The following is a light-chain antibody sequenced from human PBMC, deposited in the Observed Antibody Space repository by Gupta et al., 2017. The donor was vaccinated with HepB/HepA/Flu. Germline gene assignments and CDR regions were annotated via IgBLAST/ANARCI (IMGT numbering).Light chain of an antibody. CDR2: GNI. CDR3: QSYDSSVSSNV. CDR1: SSNIGAGYD. J-gene: IGLJ1*01. Sequence: QSVLTQPPSVSGAPGQRVTISCTGSSSNIGAGYDVHWYQQLPGTAPKLLVYGNINLPSGGPDRFSGAKSGTSASLAITGLQAEDEADYYCQSYDSSVSSNVFGTGTKVTVL. V-gene: IGLV1-40*01.